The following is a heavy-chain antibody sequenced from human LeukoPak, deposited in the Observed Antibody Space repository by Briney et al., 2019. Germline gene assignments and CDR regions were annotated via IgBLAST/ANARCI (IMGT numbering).Heavy chain of an antibody. CDR3: TRQDCSGGSCSYVDY. Sequence: GGSLKLSCAASGFDFSGFYVHWVRQASGRGLEWVGLIRSKPSSYTTVYAASVKGRFTISRDDSKNTAYLQMNSLKAEDTAVYYCTRQDCSGGSCSYVDYWGQGTLVTVSS. J-gene: IGHJ4*02. V-gene: IGHV3-73*01. CDR2: IRSKPSSYTT. D-gene: IGHD2-15*01. CDR1: GFDFSGFY.